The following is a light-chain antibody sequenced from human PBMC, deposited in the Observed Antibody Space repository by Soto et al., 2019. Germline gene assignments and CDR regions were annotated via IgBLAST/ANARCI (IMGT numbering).Light chain of an antibody. J-gene: IGKJ2*01. Sequence: EIVLTQSPGTLSLSPGEGATLSCRASHSVSSTYLAWYQQKPGQAPRLRIYGASSRATGIPDRFSGSGSGTDFTLTISRLEPEDFAVYYCQQYGSSPPYTFGQGTKLEIK. CDR1: HSVSSTY. CDR3: QQYGSSPPYT. V-gene: IGKV3-20*01. CDR2: GAS.